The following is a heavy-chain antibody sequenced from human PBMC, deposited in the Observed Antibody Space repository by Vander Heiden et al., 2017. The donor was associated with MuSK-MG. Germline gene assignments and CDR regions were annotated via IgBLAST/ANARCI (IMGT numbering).Heavy chain of an antibody. V-gene: IGHV3-30*04. CDR1: GFTFSSYA. J-gene: IGHJ4*02. CDR3: TTVTTFDY. CDR2: ISYDGRNK. Sequence: QVQLVESGGGVVQPGRSLRLSCAASGFTFSSYAMHWVRQAPGKGLEWVAVISYDGRNKYYADSVKGRFTISRDNSKNTLYLQMNSLRAEDTAVYYCTTVTTFDYWGQGTLVTVSS. D-gene: IGHD4-17*01.